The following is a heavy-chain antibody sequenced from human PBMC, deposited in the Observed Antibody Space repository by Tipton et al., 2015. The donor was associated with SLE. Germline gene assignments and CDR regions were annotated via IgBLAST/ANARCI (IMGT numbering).Heavy chain of an antibody. V-gene: IGHV3-66*02. CDR2: VYAGGAT. J-gene: IGHJ4*02. CDR3: ATSLLLGIDY. CDR1: GFTVSSNY. Sequence: SLRLSCAASGFTVSSNYMSWVRQAPGKGLEWVSVVYAGGATHYADSVKGRFTISRDNSKNTLYLQMNSLRAEDTAVYYCATSLLLGIDYWGQGTLVTVSS. D-gene: IGHD7-27*01.